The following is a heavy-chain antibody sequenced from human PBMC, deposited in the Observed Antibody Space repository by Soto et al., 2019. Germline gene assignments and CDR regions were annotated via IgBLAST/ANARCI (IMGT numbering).Heavy chain of an antibody. CDR2: ISFDGSDK. CDR1: GFTFSNFD. V-gene: IGHV3-30*03. D-gene: IGHD2-15*01. J-gene: IGHJ1*01. CDR3: ALPGGVVPAYGYFQH. Sequence: QVQLVESGGGVVQPGRSLRLSCSASGFTFSNFDMYWVRQAPGKGLEWVSLISFDGSDKNYADSVKGRFTISRDNSKNTLYLQMNSLRAEDTAVYYCALPGGVVPAYGYFQHWRQGTLVSVSS.